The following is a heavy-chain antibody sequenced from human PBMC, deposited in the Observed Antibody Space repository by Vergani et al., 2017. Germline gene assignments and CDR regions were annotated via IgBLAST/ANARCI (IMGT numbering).Heavy chain of an antibody. Sequence: QVQLVQSGAEVKKPGSSVKVSCKASGGTFSSYAISWVRQAPGQGLEWMGWMNPNSGNTGHAQKFQGRVTMTRNTSISTAYMELSSLRSEDTAVYYCARAHPGRRVRGIYDYWGQGTLVTVSS. D-gene: IGHD3-10*01. CDR1: GGTFSSYA. J-gene: IGHJ4*02. CDR3: ARAHPGRRVRGIYDY. V-gene: IGHV1-8*02. CDR2: MNPNSGNT.